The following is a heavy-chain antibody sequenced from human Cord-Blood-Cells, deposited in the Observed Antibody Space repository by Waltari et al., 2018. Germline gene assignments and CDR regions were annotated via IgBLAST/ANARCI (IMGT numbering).Heavy chain of an antibody. CDR3: ARLSEYSSSA. V-gene: IGHV4-39*07. Sequence: QLQLQESGPGLVKPSETLSLTCTVSGGSISSSSYYWGWIRQPPGKGLEWIGSIYYSGSTYYNPSLKSRVTISVDTSKNQFSRKLSSVTAADTAVYYCARLSEYSSSAWGQGTLVTVSS. CDR2: IYYSGST. D-gene: IGHD6-13*01. J-gene: IGHJ5*02. CDR1: GGSISSSSYY.